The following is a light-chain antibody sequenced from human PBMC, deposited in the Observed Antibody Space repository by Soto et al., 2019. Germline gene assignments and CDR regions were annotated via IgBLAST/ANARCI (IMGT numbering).Light chain of an antibody. Sequence: EVVLTQSPATLSVSPGEGATLSCRASQSVNILLAWYQQKPGQAPRLLIYRASSRATGIPDRFSGSGSGTDFTLTISRLEPEDFAVYYCQQYGGSPPYTFGQGTKLEIK. CDR1: QSVNIL. CDR2: RAS. V-gene: IGKV3-20*01. CDR3: QQYGGSPPYT. J-gene: IGKJ2*01.